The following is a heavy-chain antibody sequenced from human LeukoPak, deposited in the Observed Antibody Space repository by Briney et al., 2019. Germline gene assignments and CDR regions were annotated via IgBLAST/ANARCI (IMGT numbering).Heavy chain of an antibody. Sequence: GGSLRLSCAASGFTFNSYAMNWVRQAPGKGLEWISAITGSGASTYFADSVKGRFTISRDNSKNTLYLQMNSLIAEDTAVYYCARDRHSYGPDHNWFDPWGQGTLVTVSS. J-gene: IGHJ5*02. CDR3: ARDRHSYGPDHNWFDP. V-gene: IGHV3-23*01. CDR2: ITGSGAST. D-gene: IGHD5-18*01. CDR1: GFTFNSYA.